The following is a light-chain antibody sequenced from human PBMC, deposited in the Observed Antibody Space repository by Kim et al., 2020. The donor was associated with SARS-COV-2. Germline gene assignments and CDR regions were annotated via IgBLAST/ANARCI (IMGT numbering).Light chain of an antibody. CDR1: SLRSYY. J-gene: IGLJ2*01. V-gene: IGLV3-19*01. CDR3: NSRDSNNNVL. CDR2: GKN. Sequence: ALGQTVRITCQGHSLRSYYATWYQQKPGQAPILVIYGKNNRPSGIPDRFSGSSSGNTASLTLTGTQAGDEADYYCNSRDSNNNVLFGGGTQLTVL.